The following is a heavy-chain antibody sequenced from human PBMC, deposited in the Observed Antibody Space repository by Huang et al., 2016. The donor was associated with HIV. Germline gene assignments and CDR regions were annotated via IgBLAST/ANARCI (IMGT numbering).Heavy chain of an antibody. V-gene: IGHV4-34*01. CDR2: INNSEKA. J-gene: IGHJ4*02. CDR1: GDSFSDFF. CDR3: VRGRGTSWSFFDT. D-gene: IGHD2-2*01. Sequence: HVRLDQWGAGLLKPSETLSLTCAVYGDSFSDFFWSWIRQSPGKGLEWIGEINNSEKANDNPSLKSRVTIAVDTSKNQFSLKLKSVTVDDTSIYYCVRGRGTSWSFFDTWGQGSLVTVFS.